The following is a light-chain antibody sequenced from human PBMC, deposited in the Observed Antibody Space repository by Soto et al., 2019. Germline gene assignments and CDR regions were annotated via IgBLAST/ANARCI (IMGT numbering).Light chain of an antibody. Sequence: DIQLTQSPSFLSASVGDRVTITCRASQGIGSYFAWYQQKPGKAPKLLIYAAPTLQSGVPSRFSGSRSGTEFTLTISSLQPEDFASYYCQQVNTYPWTFGQGTKVEIE. CDR2: AAP. CDR1: QGIGSY. CDR3: QQVNTYPWT. V-gene: IGKV1-9*01. J-gene: IGKJ1*01.